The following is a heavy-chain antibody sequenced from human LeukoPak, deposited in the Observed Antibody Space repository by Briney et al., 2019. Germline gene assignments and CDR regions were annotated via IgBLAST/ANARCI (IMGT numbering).Heavy chain of an antibody. CDR2: FSGSGGST. Sequence: SGGSLRLSCAASGFTFSSYAMSWVRQAPVKGLEWVSAFSGSGGSTYYADSGKGRHTISRDNSKNTLYLQMNSLRAEDTAVYYCAKDRLGSGSPEDAFVIWGEGTMVTVSS. CDR3: AKDRLGSGSPEDAFVI. D-gene: IGHD5-12*01. J-gene: IGHJ3*02. V-gene: IGHV3-23*01. CDR1: GFTFSSYA.